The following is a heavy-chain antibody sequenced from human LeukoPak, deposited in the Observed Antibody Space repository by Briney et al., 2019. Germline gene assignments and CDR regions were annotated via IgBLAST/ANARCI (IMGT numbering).Heavy chain of an antibody. D-gene: IGHD1-1*01. V-gene: IGHV4-34*01. CDR1: GGSFSGYY. CDR2: INHSGNN. J-gene: IGHJ4*02. Sequence: PSETLSLTCAVYGGSFSGYYWSWIRQPPGKGLEWIGEINHSGNNNYNPSLKSRVNISVDTSKNQFSLKLSAVTAADPACYYCARAGLERSFDYWGQGTLVTVPS. CDR3: ARAGLERSFDY.